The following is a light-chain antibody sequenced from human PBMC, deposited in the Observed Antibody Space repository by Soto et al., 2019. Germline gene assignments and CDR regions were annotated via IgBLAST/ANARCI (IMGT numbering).Light chain of an antibody. V-gene: IGKV3-11*01. CDR1: QSVRSK. Sequence: ILMTQSPVALSVSPGERATLSCRASQSVRSKLAWYQQKPGRAPRLLIYGASNRATGIPDRFSGSGSGTDFTLTISSLEPEDFAVYYCQQRSNWPITFGQGTRLEIK. J-gene: IGKJ5*01. CDR2: GAS. CDR3: QQRSNWPIT.